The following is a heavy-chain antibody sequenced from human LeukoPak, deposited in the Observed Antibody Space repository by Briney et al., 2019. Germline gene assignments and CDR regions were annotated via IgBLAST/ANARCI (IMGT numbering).Heavy chain of an antibody. CDR3: AKDWNCSSTSCYSIDSSSWRPFDY. CDR1: GFTFSSYT. J-gene: IGHJ4*02. V-gene: IGHV3-30-3*01. Sequence: GGSLRLSCAPSGFTFSSYTIHWVRQAPGKGLDWVAVMSYDGYTKFYADSVKGRFTISRDNFRSTLYLQMNSLRAEDTAVYYCAKDWNCSSTSCYSIDSSSWRPFDYWGQGTLVTVSS. D-gene: IGHD2-2*02. CDR2: MSYDGYTK.